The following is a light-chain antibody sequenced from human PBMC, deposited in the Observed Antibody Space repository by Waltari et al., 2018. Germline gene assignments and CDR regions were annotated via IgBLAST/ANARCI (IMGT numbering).Light chain of an antibody. V-gene: IGLV2-14*03. Sequence: QSALTQPASVSGSPGQSITITCSGTSSDIGGFEDVDWYQQHPDKIPRLVIYDVNDRPSGVSNRFSGSKSGNTASLTISGLQAEDEADYYCSSYSSRDTLVFGGGTKVSVL. CDR2: DVN. J-gene: IGLJ1*01. CDR1: SSDIGGFED. CDR3: SSYSSRDTLV.